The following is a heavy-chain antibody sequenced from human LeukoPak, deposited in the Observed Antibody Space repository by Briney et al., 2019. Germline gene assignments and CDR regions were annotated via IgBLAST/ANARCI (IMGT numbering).Heavy chain of an antibody. CDR3: ARVQESSGTWYRISLDY. J-gene: IGHJ4*02. D-gene: IGHD6-13*01. Sequence: GGSLKLSCAASGFTFSTYAMHWVRQARGKGVEWVAVISYDGSNKYYADSVKGRFTISRDNSKNTLYLQMNSLRAADTAVYYCARVQESSGTWYRISLDYWGQRTLVTVSS. V-gene: IGHV3-30-3*01. CDR1: GFTFSTYA. CDR2: ISYDGSNK.